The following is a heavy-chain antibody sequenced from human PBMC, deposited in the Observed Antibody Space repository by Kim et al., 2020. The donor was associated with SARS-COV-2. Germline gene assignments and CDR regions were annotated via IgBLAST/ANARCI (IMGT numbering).Heavy chain of an antibody. J-gene: IGHJ4*02. CDR3: ARNTPRNGYNSPRFDY. D-gene: IGHD5-12*01. Sequence: SGPTLVNPTQTLTLTCTFSGFSLSTSGMCVSWIRQPPGKALEWLARIDWDDDKYYSTSLKTRLTISKDTSKNQVVVTMTNMDPVDTATYYCARNTPRNGYNSPRFDYRGQGTLVTVSS. CDR1: GFSLSTSGMC. CDR2: IDWDDDK. V-gene: IGHV2-70*11.